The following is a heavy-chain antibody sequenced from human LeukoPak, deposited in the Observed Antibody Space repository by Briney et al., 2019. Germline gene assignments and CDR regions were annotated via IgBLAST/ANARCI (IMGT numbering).Heavy chain of an antibody. D-gene: IGHD2-2*01. CDR3: ARGQVPAARGYNWFDP. CDR2: INARGDT. V-gene: IGHV4-34*01. J-gene: IGHJ5*02. Sequence: SETLSLTCAVHGWSFNDYYWNWIRQPPGKGLEWIGEINARGDTNYNPSLKSRVTISVDTSKKQFSLRLTSMIAADTALYYFARGQVPAARGYNWFDPWAQGTLVTVSS. CDR1: GWSFNDYY.